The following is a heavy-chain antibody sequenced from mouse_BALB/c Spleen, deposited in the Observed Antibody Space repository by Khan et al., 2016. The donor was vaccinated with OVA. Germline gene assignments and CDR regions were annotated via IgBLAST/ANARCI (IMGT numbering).Heavy chain of an antibody. D-gene: IGHD1-1*01. CDR2: ISSGDST. Sequence: EVELVESGGGLVKPGGSLKLSCAASGFTFSNYAMSWVRQSPEKRLEWVASISSGDSTYYPDSVKGRFTISRDNDRNILYLQMSSRRSEDTAMYYCARDYRFAYWGQGTLVTVSA. CDR3: ARDYRFAY. J-gene: IGHJ3*01. V-gene: IGHV5-6-5*01. CDR1: GFTFSNYA.